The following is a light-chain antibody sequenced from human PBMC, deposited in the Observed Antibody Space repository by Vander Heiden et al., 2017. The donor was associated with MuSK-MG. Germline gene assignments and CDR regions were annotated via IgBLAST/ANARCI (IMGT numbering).Light chain of an antibody. J-gene: IGKJ4*02. CDR2: CAS. Sequence: IVMTQSPDSLVVSLGERATLNCSSSQPVLDRSNTKNSLTWFQQKPGQTPKLLIYCASTRESGVPDRFSGSGSGTDFTLTIDSLQVEDVAVYYCQQYDSSPQTFGRGTKLEIK. CDR3: QQYDSSPQT. CDR1: QPVLDRSNTKNS. V-gene: IGKV4-1*01.